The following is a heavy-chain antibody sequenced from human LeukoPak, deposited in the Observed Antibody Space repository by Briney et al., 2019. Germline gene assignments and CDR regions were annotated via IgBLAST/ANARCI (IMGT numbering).Heavy chain of an antibody. J-gene: IGHJ4*02. CDR3: AGEATRVVLNCDY. V-gene: IGHV3-21*01. CDR2: ISSSRSYI. CDR1: GFLLRRYR. D-gene: IGHD2-15*01. Sequence: GGPLSLSCGAWGFLLRRYRVMWVREAPGEGLEGGSSISSSRSYIYYADSVKGRFTISRDDAKNSLYLQMNSLRAEDTAVYYCAGEATRVVLNCDYWRQGTLVTVSS.